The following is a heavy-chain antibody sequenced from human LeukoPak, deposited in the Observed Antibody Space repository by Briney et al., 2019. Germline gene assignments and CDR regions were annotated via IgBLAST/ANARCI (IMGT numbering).Heavy chain of an antibody. CDR1: GFSFSTYS. D-gene: IGHD5-12*01. CDR3: ARDSRYSGYDSNSFDY. V-gene: IGHV3-48*01. CDR2: ITSSSSTI. Sequence: PGGSLRLSCAASGFSFSTYSMNWVRQAPGKGLEWVPYITSSSSTIYYADSVKGRFTISRDNAKNSLYLQMNSLRAEDTAVYYCARDSRYSGYDSNSFDYWGQGTLVTVSS. J-gene: IGHJ4*02.